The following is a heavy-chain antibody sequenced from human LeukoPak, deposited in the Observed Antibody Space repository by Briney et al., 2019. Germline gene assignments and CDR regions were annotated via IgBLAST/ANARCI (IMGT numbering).Heavy chain of an antibody. D-gene: IGHD2-2*01. J-gene: IGHJ5*02. CDR1: GGSISSGDYY. V-gene: IGHV4-30-4*08. CDR3: GRATVVPAAMDPNWFDP. Sequence: SETLSLTCTVSGGSISSGDYYWSWIRQPPGKGLEWIGYIYYSGSTYYNPSLKSRVTISVDTSKNQFSLKLSSVTAADTAVYYCGRATVVPAAMDPNWFDPWGQGTLVTVSS. CDR2: IYYSGST.